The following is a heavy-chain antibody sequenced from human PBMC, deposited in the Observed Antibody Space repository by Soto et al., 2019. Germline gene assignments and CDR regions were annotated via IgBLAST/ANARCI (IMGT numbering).Heavy chain of an antibody. V-gene: IGHV4-34*01. CDR3: ARGGSSDWQVAFDI. CDR1: DGYFSTYY. CDR2: INYSGSN. Sequence: QVQQHQWGAGLLKPSETLSLTCAVDDGYFSTYYWNWIRQSPGKGLEWIGKINYSGSNNYNPSLKSQVTISIDMSKTQGPLKLTAVTAADTAVYFCARGGSSDWQVAFDIWGQGTTFTVSS. J-gene: IGHJ3*02. D-gene: IGHD6-19*01.